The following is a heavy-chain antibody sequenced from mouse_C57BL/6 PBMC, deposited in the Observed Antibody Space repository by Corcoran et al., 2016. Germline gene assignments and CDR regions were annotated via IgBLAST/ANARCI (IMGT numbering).Heavy chain of an antibody. J-gene: IGHJ1*03. CDR1: GYTFTTYG. Sequence: QIQLVQSGPELKKPGETVKISCKASGYTFTTYGMSWVKQAPGQGLKWMGWINTYSGVPTYADDFKGRFAFSLETSASTAYLQINNLKNEDMATYFCARTLDYYGSSGWYFDVWGTGTTVTVSS. D-gene: IGHD1-1*01. CDR3: ARTLDYYGSSGWYFDV. CDR2: INTYSGVP. V-gene: IGHV9-3*01.